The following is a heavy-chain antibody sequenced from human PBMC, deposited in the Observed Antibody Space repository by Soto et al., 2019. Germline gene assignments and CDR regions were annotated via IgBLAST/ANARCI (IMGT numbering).Heavy chain of an antibody. Sequence: VQLVESGGGLVKPGGSLRLSCVASEFTFSTFSMNWIRQAPGKGLEWVASISRSSDSIYYADSVKGRFTISRDNAKQSLYLQMVNLRAEDTAVFYCAIRFTGAFDVWGLGTMVTVSS. CDR2: ISRSSDSI. V-gene: IGHV3-21*01. CDR1: EFTFSTFS. D-gene: IGHD1-1*01. J-gene: IGHJ3*01. CDR3: AIRFTGAFDV.